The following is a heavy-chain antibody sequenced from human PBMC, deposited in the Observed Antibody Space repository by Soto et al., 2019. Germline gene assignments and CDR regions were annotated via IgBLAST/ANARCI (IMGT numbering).Heavy chain of an antibody. CDR2: ISYDGSNK. CDR3: ARDQTRYIVAYYFDY. Sequence: QVQLVESGGGLVKPGGSLRLSCAASGFTFSDYYMSWIRQAPGKGLEWVAVISYDGSNKYYADSVKGRFTISRDNSKNTLYLQMNSLRAEDTAVYYCARDQTRYIVAYYFDYWGQGTLVTVSS. D-gene: IGHD5-12*01. CDR1: GFTFSDYY. J-gene: IGHJ4*02. V-gene: IGHV3-30-3*01.